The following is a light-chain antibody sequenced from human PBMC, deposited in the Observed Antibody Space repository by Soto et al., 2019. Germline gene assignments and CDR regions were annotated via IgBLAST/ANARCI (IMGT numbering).Light chain of an antibody. CDR2: GAS. V-gene: IGKV3-20*01. J-gene: IGKJ1*01. CDR3: QHYDNWPPWT. CDR1: QSISGSY. Sequence: EIVLTQSPGTLSLSPGERATLSCRASQSISGSYLAWYQQKPGQAPRLLIYGASGRATGIPDRFSGSGSGTDFALIISSLQSEDFAVYYCQHYDNWPPWTFGQGTKVDIK.